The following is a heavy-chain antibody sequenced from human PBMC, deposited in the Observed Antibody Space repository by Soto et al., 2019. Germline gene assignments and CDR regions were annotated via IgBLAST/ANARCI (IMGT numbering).Heavy chain of an antibody. Sequence: QVQLVQSGAEVKKPGASVKVSCKASGYTFTSYGISWVRQAPGQVREWMGWISAYNGNTNYAQKLQGRVTMTTDTSTSTADMELRSLRSDDTAVYYCARDRGTGIAARRYNWFDPWGQGTLVTVSS. V-gene: IGHV1-18*04. D-gene: IGHD6-6*01. CDR2: ISAYNGNT. J-gene: IGHJ5*02. CDR3: ARDRGTGIAARRYNWFDP. CDR1: GYTFTSYG.